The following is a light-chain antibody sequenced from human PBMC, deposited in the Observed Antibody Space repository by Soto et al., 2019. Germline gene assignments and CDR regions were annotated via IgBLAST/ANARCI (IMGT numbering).Light chain of an antibody. Sequence: DIQMTQSPSSLTASVGDRVTITCQARQDISNYLNWYQQKPGKAPKLLIFDASNVETGVPSRFSGSGSGTDLTFTIHSLQPEDAATYYCQQYEGLPLTFGGGTKVGIK. J-gene: IGKJ4*01. V-gene: IGKV1-33*01. CDR1: QDISNY. CDR3: QQYEGLPLT. CDR2: DAS.